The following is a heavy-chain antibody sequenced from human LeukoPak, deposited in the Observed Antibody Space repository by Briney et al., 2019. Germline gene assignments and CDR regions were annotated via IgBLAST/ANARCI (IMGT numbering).Heavy chain of an antibody. Sequence: GGSLRLSCAASGFTFSTYPMNWVRQAPPEALEWVSSISSSSSYKYYADSVKDRFTISRDNAKNSLYLQMNSLRAEDTAVYYCARDQTDFGLDYWGQGTLVTVSS. D-gene: IGHD3-10*01. J-gene: IGHJ4*02. CDR1: GFTFSTYP. CDR3: ARDQTDFGLDY. V-gene: IGHV3-21*01. CDR2: ISSSSSYK.